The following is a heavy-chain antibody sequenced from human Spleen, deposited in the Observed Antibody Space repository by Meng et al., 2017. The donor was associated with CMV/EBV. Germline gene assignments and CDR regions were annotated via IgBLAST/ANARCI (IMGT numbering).Heavy chain of an antibody. CDR2: IDWDNDK. Sequence: SGPTLVKPSQTLTLTCTFSGFSLITDKMCVSWVRQPPGKALEWHALIDWDNDKYYKTSLKTRLTISKDTSKNQVVLRMTNMDPVDTATYYCARSSPTSGDAFDIWGQGTMVTVSS. V-gene: IGHV2-70*18. CDR1: GFSLITDKMC. CDR3: ARSSPTSGDAFDI. J-gene: IGHJ3*02.